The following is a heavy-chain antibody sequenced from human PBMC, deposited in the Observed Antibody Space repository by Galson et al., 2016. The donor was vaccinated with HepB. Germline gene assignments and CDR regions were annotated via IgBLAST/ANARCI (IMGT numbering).Heavy chain of an antibody. CDR2: IKRKTDDGTT. CDR1: GFTFSHAW. D-gene: IGHD2-2*01. CDR3: TTCSTNCYYYYYYIMDV. J-gene: IGHJ6*02. V-gene: IGHV3-15*01. Sequence: SLRLSCAASGFTFSHAWMSWVRQAPGKGLEWVGRIKRKTDDGTTDYAAPVKGRFTISRVDAKNTLYLQMNSLKSEDTAVYFCTTCSTNCYYYYYYIMDVWGQGTTVTVSS.